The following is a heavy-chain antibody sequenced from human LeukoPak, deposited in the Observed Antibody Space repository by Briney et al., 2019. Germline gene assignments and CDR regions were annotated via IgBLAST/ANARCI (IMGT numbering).Heavy chain of an antibody. Sequence: PGGSLRLSCAASGFTLNNYDMSWVRQAPGKGLEWVSGISGSGDDTYYADSVKGRFTISRDNSKDTLYLQMNSLRAEDTAVYYCAKLKRYSGYGENYFDYWGQGTLVTVSS. CDR2: ISGSGDDT. D-gene: IGHD5-12*01. J-gene: IGHJ4*02. CDR3: AKLKRYSGYGENYFDY. V-gene: IGHV3-23*01. CDR1: GFTLNNYD.